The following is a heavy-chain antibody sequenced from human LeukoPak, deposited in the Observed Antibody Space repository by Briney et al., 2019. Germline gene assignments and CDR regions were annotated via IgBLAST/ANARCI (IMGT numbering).Heavy chain of an antibody. V-gene: IGHV4-61*02. CDR3: ARQDSSGYYYEGYFQH. Sequence: PSETLSLTCTVSGGSISSGSYYWSWIRQPAGKGLEWIGRIYTSGNTNYNPSLKSRVTISVDTSKNQFSLKLRSVTAADTAVYYCARQDSSGYYYEGYFQHWGQGTLVTVSS. D-gene: IGHD3-22*01. CDR2: IYTSGNT. J-gene: IGHJ1*01. CDR1: GGSISSGSYY.